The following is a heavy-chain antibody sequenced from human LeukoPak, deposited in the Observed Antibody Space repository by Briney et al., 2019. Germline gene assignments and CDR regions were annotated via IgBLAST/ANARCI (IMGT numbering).Heavy chain of an antibody. CDR3: ARSCFWTDHPAFDV. J-gene: IGHJ3*01. CDR1: GYTFTKYA. CDR2: INPKTGNP. Sequence: ASVTVSCTASGYTFTKYAMNWVRQAPGQGLEWMGWINPKTGNPTYAQGFTGRFVFSLDTSVTTAYLQISSLKHDDTAVYYCARSCFWTDHPAFDVWGQGTILTVSS. D-gene: IGHD3/OR15-3a*01. V-gene: IGHV7-4-1*02.